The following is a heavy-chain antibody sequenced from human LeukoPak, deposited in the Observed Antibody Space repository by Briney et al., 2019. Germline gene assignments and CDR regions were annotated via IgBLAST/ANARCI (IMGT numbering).Heavy chain of an antibody. CDR1: GDSISNYY. D-gene: IGHD6-13*01. J-gene: IGHJ5*02. Sequence: SETLSLTCIVSGDSISNYYWSWIRQPPGKALEWIGYIYYSGSTNYNPSLKSRVTISVDTSKNQLSLKLSFVTAVDTAVYYCASVHNSRTYWFDPWGQGTLVTVSS. V-gene: IGHV4-59*01. CDR2: IYYSGST. CDR3: ASVHNSRTYWFDP.